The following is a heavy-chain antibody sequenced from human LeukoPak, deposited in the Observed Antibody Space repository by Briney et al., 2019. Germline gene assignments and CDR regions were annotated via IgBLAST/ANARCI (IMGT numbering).Heavy chain of an antibody. J-gene: IGHJ4*02. Sequence: PGGSLRLSCAVSGFTVTDNYMSGVRQAPRKGLQWVSVVYPDGRTYYAASVKGRFTISRDNSRNTLLLQLNSLRADDTAVYYCARTNPAYADYDSWGQGTLVTVSS. CDR1: GFTVTDNY. CDR3: ARTNPAYADYDS. V-gene: IGHV3-53*01. CDR2: VYPDGRT. D-gene: IGHD2-2*01.